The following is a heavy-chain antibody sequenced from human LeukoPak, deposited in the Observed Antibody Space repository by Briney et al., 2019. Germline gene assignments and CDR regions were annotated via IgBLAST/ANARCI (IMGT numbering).Heavy chain of an antibody. J-gene: IGHJ4*02. CDR2: ISSSSSYI. V-gene: IGHV3-21*01. CDR1: GFTFSSYS. Sequence: GGSLRLSCAASGFTFSSYSMNWVRQAPGKGLEWVSSISSSSSYIYYADSVKGRFTISRDNAKNSLYLQMNSLRAEDTAVYYCARGRGYYGSGGYPYWGQGTLVTVSS. D-gene: IGHD3-10*01. CDR3: ARGRGYYGSGGYPY.